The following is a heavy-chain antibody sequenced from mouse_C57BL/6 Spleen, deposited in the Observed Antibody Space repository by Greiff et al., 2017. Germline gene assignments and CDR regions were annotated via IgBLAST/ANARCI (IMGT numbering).Heavy chain of an antibody. CDR3: ARYTTVLAEWYFEV. J-gene: IGHJ1*03. Sequence: QVQLQQPGTELVKPGASAKLSCKASGYTFTSYWMHWVKQRPGQGLEWIGNINPSNGGTNYNEKFKSKATLTVDKSSSTAYMQLSGLTSEDSAVYDCARYTTVLAEWYFEVWGTGTTVTVSS. V-gene: IGHV1-53*01. CDR1: GYTFTSYW. CDR2: INPSNGGT. D-gene: IGHD1-1*01.